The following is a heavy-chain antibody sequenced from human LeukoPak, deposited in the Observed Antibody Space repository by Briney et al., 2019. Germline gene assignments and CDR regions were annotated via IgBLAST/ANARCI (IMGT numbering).Heavy chain of an antibody. J-gene: IGHJ4*02. CDR2: ISYDGSNK. CDR1: GFIFSSYG. D-gene: IGHD1-26*01. V-gene: IGHV3-30*18. Sequence: GGSLRLSCAASGFIFSSYGMHWVRQAPGKGLEWVAMISYDGSNKYYADSVKGRFTISRDNSKNTLYPQMNSLRAEDTAVYYCAKPSWDLPYFDYWGQGTLVTVSS. CDR3: AKPSWDLPYFDY.